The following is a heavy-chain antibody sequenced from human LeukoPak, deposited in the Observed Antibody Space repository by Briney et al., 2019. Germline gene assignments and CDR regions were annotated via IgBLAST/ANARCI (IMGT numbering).Heavy chain of an antibody. V-gene: IGHV3-11*01. CDR1: RFTFSDYY. CDR3: ARAGQNNWFDP. CDR2: LSGSGEII. J-gene: IGHJ5*02. Sequence: AGGSLRLSCAASRFTFSDYYMSWVRQAPGKGLEWVSFLSGSGEIIYYADSVKGRFTISRDNAKNSLYLQMNSLRAEDTAVYHCARAGQNNWFDPWGQGTLVTVSS.